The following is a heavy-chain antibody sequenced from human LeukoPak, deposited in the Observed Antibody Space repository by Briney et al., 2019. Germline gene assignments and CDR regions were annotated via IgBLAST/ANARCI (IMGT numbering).Heavy chain of an antibody. CDR3: ARNPISTVRGIIDYYSYMDV. Sequence: SVKVSCKASGGTFSNTYAINWMRQAPGQGLEWMGGIIPISGTANFAQDFQGRVTFTAEESTSTAYMELTSLRSEDTAVYYCARNPISTVRGIIDYYSYMDVWGKGTTVTVSS. D-gene: IGHD3-10*01. V-gene: IGHV1-69*13. CDR2: IIPISGTA. J-gene: IGHJ6*03. CDR1: GGTFSNTYA.